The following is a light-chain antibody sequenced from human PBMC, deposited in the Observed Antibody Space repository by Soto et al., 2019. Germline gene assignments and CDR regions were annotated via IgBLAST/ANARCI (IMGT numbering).Light chain of an antibody. CDR2: GAS. V-gene: IGKV3-15*01. Sequence: EIVMTQSPVTLSVSPGERATLSCRASQSVSSKLAWYQQKPGQAPRLLIYGASTRVTGIPDRFSGSGSGTEFTLRISSLQSEDFAVYYCQQYNNWPQTFGQGTKLEIK. J-gene: IGKJ2*01. CDR1: QSVSSK. CDR3: QQYNNWPQT.